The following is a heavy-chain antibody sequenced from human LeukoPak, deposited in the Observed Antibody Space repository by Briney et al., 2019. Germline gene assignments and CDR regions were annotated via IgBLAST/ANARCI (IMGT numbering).Heavy chain of an antibody. V-gene: IGHV3-30*18. D-gene: IGHD6-6*01. CDR3: AKEGTARISTRYDN. J-gene: IGHJ4*02. CDR1: GFTFSNYA. Sequence: SGGSLRLSCAVAGFTFSNYAMHWVRQAPGKGLDWVVVISYEGGTTYYADSVKGRFTISRDNSRNTLFLQMDSLRPEDAAVYYCAKEGTARISTRYDNCGQGTLATVSS. CDR2: ISYEGGTT.